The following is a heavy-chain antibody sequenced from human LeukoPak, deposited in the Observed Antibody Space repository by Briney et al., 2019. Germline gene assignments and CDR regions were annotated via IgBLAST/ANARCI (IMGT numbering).Heavy chain of an antibody. J-gene: IGHJ3*02. D-gene: IGHD3-9*01. CDR1: GFSFSGSA. V-gene: IGHV3-73*01. Sequence: GGSLILSCAASGFSFSGSAMHWVRQASGKGLEWVGRIRSRAKNYATAYVASVKGRFTISRDDSKNTAYLQMNSLKTEDTAVYYCSRHYDILTGYYSEVLDIWGQGTMVTVSS. CDR3: SRHYDILTGYYSEVLDI. CDR2: IRSRAKNYAT.